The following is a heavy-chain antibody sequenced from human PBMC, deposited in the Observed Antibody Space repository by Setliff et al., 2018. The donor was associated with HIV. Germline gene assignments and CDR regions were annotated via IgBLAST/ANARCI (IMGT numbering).Heavy chain of an antibody. CDR2: ISGSGGST. CDR1: GAPLNGFF. Sequence: PSETLSLTCAVYGAPLNGFFWSWVRQRPERGLEWVSVISGSGGSTYVADSVKGRFTISRDNSKNTLYLQMNTLRAEDTAVYYCARAKAIGYSSSWIIPAQYYFDYWGQGTLVTVSS. V-gene: IGHV3-23*01. J-gene: IGHJ4*02. CDR3: ARAKAIGYSSSWIIPAQYYFDY. D-gene: IGHD6-13*01.